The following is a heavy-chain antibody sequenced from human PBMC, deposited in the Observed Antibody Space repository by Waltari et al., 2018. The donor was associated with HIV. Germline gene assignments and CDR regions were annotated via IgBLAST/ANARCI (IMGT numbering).Heavy chain of an antibody. Sequence: EVQLLESGGDLLKQGGCLRLLCADPRFTLNSVWVSWVRQAPGKGLEWVSHIKTKGDGGATDYASAVKGRFTISRDDSKNTVYLQMNSLKIEDTAVYYCTSEEDYGSGSHFDYWGQGTLVTVSS. CDR2: IKTKGDGGAT. D-gene: IGHD3-10*01. CDR3: TSEEDYGSGSHFDY. CDR1: RFTLNSVW. J-gene: IGHJ4*02. V-gene: IGHV3-15*01.